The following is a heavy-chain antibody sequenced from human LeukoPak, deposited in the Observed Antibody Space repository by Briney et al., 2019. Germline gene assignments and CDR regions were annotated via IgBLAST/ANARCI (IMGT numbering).Heavy chain of an antibody. CDR3: ARAKRLPPDY. CDR1: GYSFTVYY. J-gene: IGHJ4*02. D-gene: IGHD1-1*01. CDR2: IDPNSGVT. Sequence: ASVKVSCKASGYSFTVYYIHWVRQASGQGLEWMGWIDPNSGVTNYAQKFQGRVTMARGTSINTAYMELSRLRSDDSAVYYCARAKRLPPDYWGQGALVTVSS. V-gene: IGHV1-2*02.